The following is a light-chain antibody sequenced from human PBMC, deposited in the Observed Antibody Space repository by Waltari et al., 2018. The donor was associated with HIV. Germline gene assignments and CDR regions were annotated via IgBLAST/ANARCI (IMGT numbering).Light chain of an antibody. Sequence: QSVLTQSPSASGTPGQRVTISCSGSSSNIGSNYVYWYQPLPGTAPKLLIYGSNQRPPGVPDRFSGSKSGTSASLAISGLRSEDEADYYCAAWDDSLSGRVFGGGTKLTVL. V-gene: IGLV1-47*01. CDR3: AAWDDSLSGRV. J-gene: IGLJ3*02. CDR2: GSN. CDR1: SSNIGSNY.